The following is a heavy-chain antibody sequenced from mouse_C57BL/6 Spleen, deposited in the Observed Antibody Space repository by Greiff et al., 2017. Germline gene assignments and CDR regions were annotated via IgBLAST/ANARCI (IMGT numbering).Heavy chain of an antibody. CDR2: INPSSGYT. Sequence: VQLQQSGAELARPGASVKMSCKASGYTFTSYTMHWVKQRPGQGLEWIGYINPSSGYTKYNQKFKDKATLTADKSSSTAYVQLSSLTSEDSAVYYCARSLYDGFLYYFDYWGQGTTLTVSS. V-gene: IGHV1-4*01. D-gene: IGHD2-3*01. J-gene: IGHJ2*01. CDR1: GYTFTSYT. CDR3: ARSLYDGFLYYFDY.